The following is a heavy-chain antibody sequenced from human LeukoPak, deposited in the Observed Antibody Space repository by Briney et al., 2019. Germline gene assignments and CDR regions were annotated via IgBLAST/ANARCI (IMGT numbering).Heavy chain of an antibody. CDR3: ATGGYDFSY. CDR2: ISGSGGST. CDR1: GFTFSSYA. D-gene: IGHD5-12*01. J-gene: IGHJ4*02. Sequence: PGGSLRLSCAASGFTFSSYAMSWVRQAPGKGLEWVSAISGSGGSTYYADSVKGRFTISRDNSKNTLFLQMNSLKTEDTAVYYCATGGYDFSYWGQGTQVTVSP. V-gene: IGHV3-23*01.